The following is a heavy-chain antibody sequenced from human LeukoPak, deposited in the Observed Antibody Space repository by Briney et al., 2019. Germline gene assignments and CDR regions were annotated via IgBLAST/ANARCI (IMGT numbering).Heavy chain of an antibody. CDR2: ISGSGGGI. CDR3: AKGTSPPDD. V-gene: IGHV3-23*01. J-gene: IGHJ4*02. D-gene: IGHD2-2*01. CDR1: GFTFNNYA. Sequence: GGSLRLSCAASGFTFNNYAMTWVRQAPGKGLEWVSTISGSGGGIHYADSVKGRFTISRDNSKNTLYLQMDTLRAEDTAVYFCAKGTSPPDDWGQGTLVTVSS.